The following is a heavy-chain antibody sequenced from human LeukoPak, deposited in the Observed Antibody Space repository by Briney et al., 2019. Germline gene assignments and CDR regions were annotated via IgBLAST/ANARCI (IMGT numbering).Heavy chain of an antibody. D-gene: IGHD5-18*01. V-gene: IGHV1-69*13. Sequence: EASVKVSCKASGGTFSSYAISWVRQAPGQGLEWMGGIIPIFGTANYAQKFQGRVTITADESTSTAYMELSSLRSEDTAVYYCARGDTADYYYYGMDVWGQGTMVTVSS. CDR2: IIPIFGTA. J-gene: IGHJ6*02. CDR1: GGTFSSYA. CDR3: ARGDTADYYYYGMDV.